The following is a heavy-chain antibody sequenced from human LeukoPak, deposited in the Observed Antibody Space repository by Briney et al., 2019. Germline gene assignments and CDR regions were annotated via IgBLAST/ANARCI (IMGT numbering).Heavy chain of an antibody. Sequence: GGSLRLSCAASGFTFDDYGMSWVRQAPGEGLEWVSGINWNGGSTGYADSVKGRFTISRGNAKNSLYLQMNSLRAEDTALYYCARSVAASRDYWGQGTLVTVSS. CDR3: ARSVAASRDY. D-gene: IGHD2-15*01. CDR2: INWNGGST. CDR1: GFTFDDYG. J-gene: IGHJ4*02. V-gene: IGHV3-20*04.